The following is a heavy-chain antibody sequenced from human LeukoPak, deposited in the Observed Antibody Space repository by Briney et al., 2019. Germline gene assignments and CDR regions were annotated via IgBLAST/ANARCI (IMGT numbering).Heavy chain of an antibody. V-gene: IGHV3-7*01. Sequence: GGSLRLSCTASGFNFGEYGMSWVRQAPGKGLEWVANIKQDGSEKYFVDSVKGRFTISRDNAKNSLYLQMNSLRAEDTAVYYCARENHSGWFDPWGQGTLVTVSS. CDR3: ARENHSGWFDP. CDR2: IKQDGSEK. D-gene: IGHD1-14*01. J-gene: IGHJ5*02. CDR1: GFNFGEYG.